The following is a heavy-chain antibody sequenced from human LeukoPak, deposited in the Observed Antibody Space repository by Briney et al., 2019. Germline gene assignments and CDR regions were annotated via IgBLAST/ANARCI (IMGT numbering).Heavy chain of an antibody. CDR1: GYTFTSYG. Sequence: ASVKVSCKASGYTFTSYGISWVRQAPGQGLEWMGWISVDNVNSNYAQSLQGRVTMTTDTSTSTAYMELRSLTSDDTAVYYCARDLPRGYCSGGRCSEGTQDAFDIWGQGTAVTVSS. J-gene: IGHJ3*02. CDR3: ARDLPRGYCSGGRCSEGTQDAFDI. V-gene: IGHV1-18*01. CDR2: ISVDNVNS. D-gene: IGHD2-15*01.